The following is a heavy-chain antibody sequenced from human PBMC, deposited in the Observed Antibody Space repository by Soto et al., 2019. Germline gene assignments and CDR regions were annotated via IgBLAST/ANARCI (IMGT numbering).Heavy chain of an antibody. CDR2: ISYDGSNK. V-gene: IGHV3-30*18. D-gene: IGHD1-26*01. J-gene: IGHJ4*02. Sequence: QVQLVESGGGVVQPGRSLRLSCGASGFTFSSYGMHWVRQAPGKGLEWVAVISYDGSNKYYADSVKGRFTISRDNSKNTLYLQMNSLRAEDTAVYYCAKDRKGGAGAIDYWGQGTLVTVSS. CDR3: AKDRKGGAGAIDY. CDR1: GFTFSSYG.